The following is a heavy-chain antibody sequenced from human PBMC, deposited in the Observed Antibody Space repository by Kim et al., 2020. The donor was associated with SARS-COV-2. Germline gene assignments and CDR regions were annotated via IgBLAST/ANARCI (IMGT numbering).Heavy chain of an antibody. D-gene: IGHD6-19*01. CDR1: GGSFSGYY. V-gene: IGHV4-34*01. CDR3: ARIPSIGWPGYEYYYYY. Sequence: SETLSLTCAVYGGSFSGYYWCWICQPPGKGMEWIWEINNSGSTNYNPSLKIRVTVSVATSKNQFSLNLRPVTAADTAVDYCARIPSIGWPGYEYYYYY. J-gene: IGHJ6*03. CDR2: INNSGST.